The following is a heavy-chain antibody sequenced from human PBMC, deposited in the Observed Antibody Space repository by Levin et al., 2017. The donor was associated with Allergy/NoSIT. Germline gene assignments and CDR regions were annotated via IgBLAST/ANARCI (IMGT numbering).Heavy chain of an antibody. Sequence: KTGGSLRLSCAASGFTFSSYSMNWVRQAPGKGLEWVSSISSSSSYIYYADSVKGRFTISRDNAKNSLYLQMNSLRAEDTAGYYCARDPQSSRLMAKKGILEDYWGQGTLVTVSS. CDR1: GFTFSSYS. J-gene: IGHJ4*02. D-gene: IGHD1-26*01. CDR2: ISSSSSYI. CDR3: ARDPQSSRLMAKKGILEDY. V-gene: IGHV3-21*01.